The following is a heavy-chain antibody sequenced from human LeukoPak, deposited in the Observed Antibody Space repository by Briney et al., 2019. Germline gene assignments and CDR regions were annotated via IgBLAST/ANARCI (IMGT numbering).Heavy chain of an antibody. CDR3: AKEECSAYGGGSWFDP. CDR2: ISGSGGST. V-gene: IGHV3-23*01. D-gene: IGHD5-12*01. J-gene: IGHJ5*02. CDR1: GFRFPSYA. Sequence: VQPGGSLRLSCAASGFRFPSYAMSWVRQAPGKGLEWVSSISGSGGSTYYADSEKGRFTISRDNSKNTLYLQMNSLRAEDTAVYYCAKEECSAYGGGSWFDPWGQGTLVTVSS.